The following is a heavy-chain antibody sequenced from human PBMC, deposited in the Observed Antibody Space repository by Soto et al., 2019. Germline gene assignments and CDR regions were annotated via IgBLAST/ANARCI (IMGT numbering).Heavy chain of an antibody. CDR3: ARAPPLSFLEWPRYFDY. V-gene: IGHV1-69*13. D-gene: IGHD3-3*01. J-gene: IGHJ4*02. CDR1: GGTFSSYA. Sequence: SVKVSCKASGGTFSSYAISWVRQAPGQGLEWMGGIIPIFGTANYAQKFQGRVTITADESTSTAYMELSSLRSEDTAVYYCARAPPLSFLEWPRYFDYWGQGTLVTVSS. CDR2: IIPIFGTA.